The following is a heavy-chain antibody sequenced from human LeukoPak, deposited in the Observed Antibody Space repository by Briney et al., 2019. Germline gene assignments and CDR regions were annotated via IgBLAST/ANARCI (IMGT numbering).Heavy chain of an antibody. CDR2: IYYSGST. D-gene: IGHD1-26*01. CDR3: ARGALQYFFDY. J-gene: IGHJ4*02. V-gene: IGHV4-59*08. Sequence: KSSETLSLTCTVSGGSISSYYWSWIRQPPGKGLEWIGYIYYSGSTNYNPSLKSRVTISVDTSKNQFSLKLSSVTAADTAVYYCARGALQYFFDYWGQGTLVTVSS. CDR1: GGSISSYY.